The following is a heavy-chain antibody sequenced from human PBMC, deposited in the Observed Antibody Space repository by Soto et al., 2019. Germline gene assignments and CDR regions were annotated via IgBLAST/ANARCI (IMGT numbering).Heavy chain of an antibody. V-gene: IGHV1-69*13. D-gene: IGHD6-6*01. CDR3: ARYLPSSIAARLDI. J-gene: IGHJ3*02. CDR2: IIPIFGTA. CDR1: GGTFSSYA. Sequence: ASVKVSCKASGGTFSSYAISWVRQAPGQGLEWMGGIIPIFGTANYAQKFQGRVTITADESTSTAYMELSSLRSEDTAVYYCARYLPSSIAARLDIWGQGTMVTVSS.